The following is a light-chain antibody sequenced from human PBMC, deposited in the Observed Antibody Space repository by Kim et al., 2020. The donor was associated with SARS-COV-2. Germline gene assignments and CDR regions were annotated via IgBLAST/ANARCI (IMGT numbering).Light chain of an antibody. Sequence: GDRVTITCRASQNIRSWLAWYQQKPGRNPKVLIYDASNLESGVPSRFSGSGSGTEFTLTISSLQPDDSAIYYCQQYYSVTWTFGHGTKVEIK. CDR3: QQYYSVTWT. V-gene: IGKV1-5*01. CDR2: DAS. J-gene: IGKJ1*01. CDR1: QNIRSW.